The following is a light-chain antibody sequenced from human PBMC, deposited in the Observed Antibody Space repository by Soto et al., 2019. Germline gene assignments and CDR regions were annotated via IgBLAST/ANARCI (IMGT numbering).Light chain of an antibody. Sequence: DIQMTQSXXXXSASVGDRVTITCRASQDMKNYLNWYQHKPGKAPKLLIYDASVLETGVPSRFSGSGSATDFTFTISSLQPEDIATYYCQQSDHVPFFGGGTKVEI. CDR2: DAS. CDR1: QDMKNY. J-gene: IGKJ4*01. CDR3: QQSDHVPF. V-gene: IGKV1-33*01.